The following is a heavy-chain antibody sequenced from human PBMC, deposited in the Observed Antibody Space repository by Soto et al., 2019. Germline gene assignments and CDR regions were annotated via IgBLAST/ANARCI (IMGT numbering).Heavy chain of an antibody. D-gene: IGHD1-26*01. Sequence: DTLSLTCTVSGASISSSSWSWVRQSAGKGLEWIGLVYKSGTANYDPSLKSRVTISVDTSKNQFSLRLTSVTAADTAIYYCARDKDMSAGGVNWFDPWGQGTLVTVSS. CDR1: GASISSSS. CDR2: VYKSGTA. J-gene: IGHJ5*02. CDR3: ARDKDMSAGGVNWFDP. V-gene: IGHV4-4*07.